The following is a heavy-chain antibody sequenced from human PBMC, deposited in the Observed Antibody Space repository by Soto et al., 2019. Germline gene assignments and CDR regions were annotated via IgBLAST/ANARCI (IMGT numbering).Heavy chain of an antibody. J-gene: IGHJ4*02. CDR2: IKQDESDK. V-gene: IGHV3-7*03. CDR1: GFRFRDYW. D-gene: IGHD3-16*01. Sequence: LRRSCAVSGFRFRDYWMSWVRQAPGKGLEWVANIKQDESDKYYVDSVKGRFTISRDNAKNALYLQMNSLRVEDTAVYYCAAYCDTRTCTHFQGYVWGQGNQVTVVS. CDR3: AAYCDTRTCTHFQGYV.